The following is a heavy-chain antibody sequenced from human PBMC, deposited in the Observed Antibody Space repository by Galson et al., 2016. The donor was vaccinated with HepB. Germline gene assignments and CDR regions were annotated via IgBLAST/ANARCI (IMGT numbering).Heavy chain of an antibody. CDR3: ATPGGIVEADAAY. J-gene: IGHJ4*02. D-gene: IGHD1-26*01. V-gene: IGHV7-4-1*02. Sequence: SVKVSCKASGYNFRSYVMNWVRQAPGQGLEWMGSINNNTGNPTYAQAFTGRFVFSLDTSARTAYLQISSLRIEDSAVYYCATPGGIVEADAAYWGQGTRVIVSS. CDR2: INNNTGNP. CDR1: GYNFRSYV.